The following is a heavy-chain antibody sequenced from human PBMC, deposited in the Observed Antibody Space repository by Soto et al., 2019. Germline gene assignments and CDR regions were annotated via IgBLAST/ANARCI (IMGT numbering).Heavy chain of an antibody. CDR2: IKGSGGGT. Sequence: EVQLLESGGDFVQPGGSLRLSCAASDFTFRTYAMTWVRQAQGKGLEWVSSIKGSGGGTSYTASVKGRFTISRDNSKNTLDLQMNSLRTDDTAVYYGGREPNGDYFAALDFLGRGTMVTVSS. D-gene: IGHD4-17*01. CDR1: DFTFRTYA. CDR3: GREPNGDYFAALDF. J-gene: IGHJ3*01. V-gene: IGHV3-23*01.